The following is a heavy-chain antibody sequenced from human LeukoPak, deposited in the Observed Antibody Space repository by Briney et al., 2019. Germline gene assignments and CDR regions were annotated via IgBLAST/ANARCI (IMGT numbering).Heavy chain of an antibody. J-gene: IGHJ4*02. D-gene: IGHD6-25*01. CDR2: ISGSGGST. Sequence: QSGGSLRLSCAASGFTFSSYAMSWVRQAPGKGLEWVSAISGSGGSTYYADSVKGRFTISRDNSKNTLYLQMNSLRAEDTAVYYCAKDHISGWLSLYYFDYWGQGTLVTVSS. CDR1: GFTFSSYA. CDR3: AKDHISGWLSLYYFDY. V-gene: IGHV3-23*01.